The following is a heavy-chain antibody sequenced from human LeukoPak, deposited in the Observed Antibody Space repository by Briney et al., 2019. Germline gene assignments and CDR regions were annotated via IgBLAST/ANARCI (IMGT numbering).Heavy chain of an antibody. D-gene: IGHD3-22*01. CDR3: ARDLNYYDSSGYGH. V-gene: IGHV3-53*01. CDR2: IYSGGSP. CDR1: GFTLSTNY. J-gene: IGHJ4*02. Sequence: GGSLRLSCAASGFTLSTNYMSWVRQAPGKGLEWVSVIYSGGSPYYAGSVKGRFTISRDNSKNTLYLQMNSLRAEDTAVYYCARDLNYYDSSGYGHWGQGTLVTVSS.